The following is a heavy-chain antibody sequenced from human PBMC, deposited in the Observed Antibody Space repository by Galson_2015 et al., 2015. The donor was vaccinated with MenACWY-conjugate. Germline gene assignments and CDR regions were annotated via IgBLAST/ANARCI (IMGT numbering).Heavy chain of an antibody. V-gene: IGHV4-34*01. Sequence: SETLSLTCGVHDGSLTGASWSWIRQPPGKGLEWIGEINHVGDTDYNPSLRGRVTISLDTSKNQFSLRLSSVTAADTAVYYCARLVTRGITIFGAHPRASYGMDVWVQGTTVTVSS. D-gene: IGHD3-3*01. CDR1: DGSLTGAS. CDR3: ARLVTRGITIFGAHPRASYGMDV. J-gene: IGHJ6*02. CDR2: INHVGDT.